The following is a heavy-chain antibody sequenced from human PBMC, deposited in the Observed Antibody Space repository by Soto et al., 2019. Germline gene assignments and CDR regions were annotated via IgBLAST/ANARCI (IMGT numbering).Heavy chain of an antibody. CDR1: SGSISSSDCF. D-gene: IGHD4-17*01. CDR3: ARVGRDYPFYHYYMDF. Sequence: SETLSLTCTVSSGSISSSDCFWGWIRQPPGKGLEWIGNIYYSGSTYYNPSLKSRVAMSVDTSNNQFSLKLSSVTAADTAVYYCARVGRDYPFYHYYMDFWGKGTTVPVAS. J-gene: IGHJ6*03. CDR2: IYYSGST. V-gene: IGHV4-39*01.